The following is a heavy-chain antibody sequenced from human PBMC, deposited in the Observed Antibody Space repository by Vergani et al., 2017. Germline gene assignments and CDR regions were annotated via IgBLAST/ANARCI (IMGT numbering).Heavy chain of an antibody. CDR2: IYYSGST. J-gene: IGHJ6*03. Sequence: QVQLQESGPGLVKPSQTLSLTCTVSGGSISSGDYYWSWIRQPPGKGLEWIGYIYYSGSTYYNPSLKSRVTISVDTSKNQFSLKLSSVTAADTAVYYCAREGIYGDSVYYYYYYMDVWGKGTTVTVSS. V-gene: IGHV4-30-4*01. CDR3: AREGIYGDSVYYYYYYMDV. D-gene: IGHD4-17*01. CDR1: GGSISSGDYY.